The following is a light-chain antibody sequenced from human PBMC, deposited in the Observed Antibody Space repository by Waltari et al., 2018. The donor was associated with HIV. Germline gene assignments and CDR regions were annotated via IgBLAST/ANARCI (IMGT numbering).Light chain of an antibody. Sequence: QSVLTQPPSASGTPGQRVTISCSGSSSNIRSNTVNWYQQLPGTAPKLLIYSNNQWPSGVPDRFSGSKSGTSASLAISGLQSEDEADYYCTAWDDGLSDPVFGGGTKLTVL. J-gene: IGLJ3*02. CDR3: TAWDDGLSDPV. V-gene: IGLV1-44*01. CDR1: SSNIRSNT. CDR2: SNN.